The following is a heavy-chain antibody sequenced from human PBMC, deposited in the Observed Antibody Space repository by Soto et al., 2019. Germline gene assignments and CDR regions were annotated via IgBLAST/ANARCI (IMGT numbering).Heavy chain of an antibody. CDR3: ARARPYDYGIT. CDR2: IYNTGSA. Sequence: PSETLSLTCTVSGASISSAGYYWSWIRQHSGKGLEWIGYIYNTGSAHYNSSLKSRVTISVDTSKNQFSLHLTSVTVADTAVYYCARARPYDYGITWGQGTLVTVSS. CDR1: GASISSAGYY. D-gene: IGHD4-17*01. V-gene: IGHV4-31*03. J-gene: IGHJ5*02.